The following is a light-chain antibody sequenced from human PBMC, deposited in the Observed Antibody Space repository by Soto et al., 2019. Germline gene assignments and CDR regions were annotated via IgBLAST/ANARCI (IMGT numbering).Light chain of an antibody. Sequence: EIVLTQSPGTLSLSPGERATLSCRASQSVSSSYLAWYQQKPGQAPRLLIYDASSRATGIPDRFSGSGSGTDFTLTISRLEPEDFAVYYCQQYGSSPPFTFGPGTKVVS. J-gene: IGKJ3*01. CDR3: QQYGSSPPFT. V-gene: IGKV3-20*01. CDR2: DAS. CDR1: QSVSSSY.